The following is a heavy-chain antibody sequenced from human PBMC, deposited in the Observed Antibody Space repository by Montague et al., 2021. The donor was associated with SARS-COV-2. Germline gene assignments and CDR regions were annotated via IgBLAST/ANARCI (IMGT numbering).Heavy chain of an antibody. CDR1: GASSSNYY. CDR3: ASAPRYSFGFWAY. Sequence: SETLSLTCAVYGASSSNYYWSWIRQSPGKGLEWVGEINHSGYTDYNPSLESRLTISLDSSKKQFSLKMTSVTAADTAIYYCASAPRYSFGFWAYWGQGTQVSVSS. V-gene: IGHV4-34*01. CDR2: INHSGYT. D-gene: IGHD5-12*01. J-gene: IGHJ4*02.